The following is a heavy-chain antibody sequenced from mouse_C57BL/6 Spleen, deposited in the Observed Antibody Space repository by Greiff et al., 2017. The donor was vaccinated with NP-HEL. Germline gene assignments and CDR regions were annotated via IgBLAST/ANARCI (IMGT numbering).Heavy chain of an antibody. CDR1: GFTFSSYA. J-gene: IGHJ4*01. CDR2: ISDGGSYT. CDR3: ARTGGSMDY. Sequence: EVQRVESGGGLVKPGGSLKLSCAASGFTFSSYAMSWVRQTPEKRLEWVTTISDGGSYTYYPDNVKGRFTISRDNAKNNLYLQMSHLKSEDTAMYYCARTGGSMDYWGQGTSVTVSS. V-gene: IGHV5-4*01.